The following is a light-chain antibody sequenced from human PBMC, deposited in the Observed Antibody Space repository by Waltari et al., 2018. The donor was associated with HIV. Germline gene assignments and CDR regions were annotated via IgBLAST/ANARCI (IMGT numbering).Light chain of an antibody. J-gene: IGKJ2*01. CDR2: GAS. V-gene: IGKV3-20*01. Sequence: EIVLTQSPGTLSLSPGERVTLSCRASQSVTSYYLVWYQQKPGQAPTLRIYGASSRATGIPDRFSGSGSGTDFSLTISRLEPEDFAVYYCQQYGSSPQTFGQGTRLELK. CDR1: QSVTSYY. CDR3: QQYGSSPQT.